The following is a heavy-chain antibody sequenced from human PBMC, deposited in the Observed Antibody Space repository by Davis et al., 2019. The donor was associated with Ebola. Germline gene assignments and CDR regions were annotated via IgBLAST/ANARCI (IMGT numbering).Heavy chain of an antibody. CDR3: ARYADYGMDV. CDR1: GFTVSSNY. V-gene: IGHV3-53*01. J-gene: IGHJ6*04. Sequence: GESLKISCAASGFTVSSNYMSWVRQAPGKGLEWVSVIYSGGSTYYADSVKGRFTISRDNSKNTLYLQMNSLRAEDTAVYYCARYADYGMDVWGKGTTVTVSS. D-gene: IGHD2-2*01. CDR2: IYSGGST.